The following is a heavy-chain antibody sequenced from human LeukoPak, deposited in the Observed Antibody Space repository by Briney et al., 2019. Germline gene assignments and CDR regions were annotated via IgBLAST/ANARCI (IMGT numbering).Heavy chain of an antibody. D-gene: IGHD6-19*01. CDR2: IIPIFGTA. J-gene: IGHJ4*02. Sequence: GSSVKVSCKASGGTFSSYAISCVRQAPGQGLEWMGGIIPIFGTANYAQKFQGRVTITTDESARTAYMELSSLRSEDTAVYYCARAPQWRPERLDFDYWGQGTLVTVSS. V-gene: IGHV1-69*05. CDR3: ARAPQWRPERLDFDY. CDR1: GGTFSSYA.